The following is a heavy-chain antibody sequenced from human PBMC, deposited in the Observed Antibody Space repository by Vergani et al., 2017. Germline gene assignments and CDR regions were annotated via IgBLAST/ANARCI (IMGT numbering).Heavy chain of an antibody. CDR2: IYYSGST. D-gene: IGHD3-9*01. J-gene: IGHJ4*02. CDR3: ARSPQRTDYDILTGYNMRESFYFDY. CDR1: GGSISSGDYY. V-gene: IGHV4-30-4*08. Sequence: QVQLQESGPGLVKPSQTLSLTCTVSGGSISSGDYYWSWIRQPPGKGLEWIGYIYYSGSTYYNPSLKSRVTISVDTSKNQFSLKLSSVTAADTAVYYCARSPQRTDYDILTGYNMRESFYFDYWGQGTLVTVSS.